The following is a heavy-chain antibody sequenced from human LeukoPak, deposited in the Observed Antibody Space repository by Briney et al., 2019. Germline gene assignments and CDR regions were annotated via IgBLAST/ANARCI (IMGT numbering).Heavy chain of an antibody. D-gene: IGHD3-3*01. CDR3: ARNGWYYDFWSEEYYFDY. V-gene: IGHV3-21*01. Sequence: GGSLRLSCAASGFTVSSNYMSWVRQAPGKGLEWVSSISSSSSYIYYADSVKGRFTISRDNAKNSLYLQMNSLRAEDTAVYYCARNGWYYDFWSEEYYFDYWGQGTLVTVSS. CDR2: ISSSSSYI. CDR1: GFTVSSNY. J-gene: IGHJ4*02.